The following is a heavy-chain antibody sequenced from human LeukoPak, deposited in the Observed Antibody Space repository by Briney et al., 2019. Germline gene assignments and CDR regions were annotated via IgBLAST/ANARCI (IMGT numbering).Heavy chain of an antibody. CDR2: IYHSGST. D-gene: IGHD3-22*01. Sequence: SETLSLTCTVSGGSFSGGVYYWSWIRQPPGKGLEWIGYIYHSGSTYYNPSLKSRVTISVDTSKNQFSLKLTSVTAADTAVYYCARYDSSGYYFDYWGQGTLVTVSS. J-gene: IGHJ4*02. CDR1: GGSFSGGVYY. V-gene: IGHV4-30-2*05. CDR3: ARYDSSGYYFDY.